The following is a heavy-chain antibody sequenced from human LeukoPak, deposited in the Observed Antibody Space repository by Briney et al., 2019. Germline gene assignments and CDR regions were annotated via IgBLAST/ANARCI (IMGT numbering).Heavy chain of an antibody. Sequence: PSETLSLTCTVSGGSISSYYWSWVRQPAGKAPEWIGRIYTSGTTSYNPSLKSRVTISVDTSKNHFSLKLTSVTAADTAVYYCARGDTVTGTFDYWGQGALVTVSS. D-gene: IGHD6-19*01. CDR3: ARGDTVTGTFDY. V-gene: IGHV4-4*07. CDR1: GGSISSYY. CDR2: IYTSGTT. J-gene: IGHJ4*02.